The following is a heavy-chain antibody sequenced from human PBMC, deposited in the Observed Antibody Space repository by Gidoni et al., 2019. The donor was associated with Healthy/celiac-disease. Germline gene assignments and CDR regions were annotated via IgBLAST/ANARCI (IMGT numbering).Heavy chain of an antibody. CDR3: ARAKTGGFGFPDYYGMDV. D-gene: IGHD3-10*01. CDR1: GCSISSGGYY. J-gene: IGHJ6*02. Sequence: QVQLQESGPGLVKPSQTLSLTFTVSGCSISSGGYYWSWIRQHPGKGLEWIGYIYYSGSTYYNPSLKSRVTISVDTSKNQFSLKLSSVTAADTAVYYCARAKTGGFGFPDYYGMDVWGQGTTVTVSS. CDR2: IYYSGST. V-gene: IGHV4-31*03.